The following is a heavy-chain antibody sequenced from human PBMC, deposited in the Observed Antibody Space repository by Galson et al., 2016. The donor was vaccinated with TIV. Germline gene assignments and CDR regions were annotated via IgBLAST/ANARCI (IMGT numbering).Heavy chain of an antibody. D-gene: IGHD2-21*02. CDR2: ISYDGSDQ. J-gene: IGHJ4*02. CDR3: ARVRDSYYFDS. CDR1: GFTFSSYG. Sequence: SLRLSCAASGFTFSSYGFHWVRQAPGKGLEWIAFISYDGSDQNYADSVKGRFTISRDRSKSTLYLQMRSLRAEDTALYYCARVRDSYYFDSWGQGSLLTVSS. V-gene: IGHV3-30*04.